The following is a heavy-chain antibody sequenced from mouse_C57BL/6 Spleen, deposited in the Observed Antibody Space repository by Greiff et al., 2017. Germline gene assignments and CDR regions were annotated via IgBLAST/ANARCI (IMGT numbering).Heavy chain of an antibody. CDR2: IDPSDSET. Sequence: QVQLQQPGAELVRPGSSVKLSCKASGYTFTSYWMHWVKQRPIQGLEWIGNIDPSDSETHYNQKFKDKATLTVDKSSSTAYMQLSSLTSEDSAVYYCARFSGVYAMVYWGQGTSVTVSS. J-gene: IGHJ4*01. CDR1: GYTFTSYW. D-gene: IGHD1-3*01. CDR3: ARFSGVYAMVY. V-gene: IGHV1-52*01.